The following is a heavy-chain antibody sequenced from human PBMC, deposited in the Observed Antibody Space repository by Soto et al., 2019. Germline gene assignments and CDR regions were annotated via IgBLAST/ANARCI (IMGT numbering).Heavy chain of an antibody. D-gene: IGHD4-17*01. CDR2: IGSIGYI. V-gene: IGHV3-11*06. CDR1: GFTFSDYY. Sequence: GGSLRLSCAASGFTFSDYYMSWIRQAPGKGLEWVSYIGSIGYINYADSVKGRFTISRDNAKNTLYLQMNSLRAEDTAVYYCARDRGYGDPFDYWGQGTLVTVSS. J-gene: IGHJ4*02. CDR3: ARDRGYGDPFDY.